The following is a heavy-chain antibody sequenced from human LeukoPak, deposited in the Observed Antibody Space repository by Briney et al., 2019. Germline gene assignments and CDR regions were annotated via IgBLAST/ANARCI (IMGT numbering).Heavy chain of an antibody. Sequence: PGGSLRLSCAASGFTFSSYWMSWVRRAPGKGLEWVANIKQDGSDKYYVGSVKGRFTISRDNAKNSLYLQMNSLRAEDTAVYYCARTPWDFWSNSMDVWGKGTTVTVSS. J-gene: IGHJ6*04. CDR3: ARTPWDFWSNSMDV. CDR2: IKQDGSDK. CDR1: GFTFSSYW. V-gene: IGHV3-7*01. D-gene: IGHD3-3*01.